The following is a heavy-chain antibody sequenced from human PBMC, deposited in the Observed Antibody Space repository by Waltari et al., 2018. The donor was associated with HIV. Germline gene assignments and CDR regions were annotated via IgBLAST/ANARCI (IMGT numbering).Heavy chain of an antibody. D-gene: IGHD1-1*01. J-gene: IGHJ4*02. V-gene: IGHV3-21*02. CDR2: ISRASYHL. CDR3: VSDRTSVTTGDFDS. Sequence: EVRLVESGGDLVKPGGSLNLSCTAFGINFKLFTMTWVRLAPGKGLEFVSSISRASYHLYYSDAVNGRLTVSRHNAKNSLLLHLSTLSAEDTALYYCVSDRTSVTTGDFDSWGQGVPVIVSS. CDR1: GINFKLFT.